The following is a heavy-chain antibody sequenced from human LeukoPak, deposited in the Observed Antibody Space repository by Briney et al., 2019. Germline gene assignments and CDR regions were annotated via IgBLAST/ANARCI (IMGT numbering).Heavy chain of an antibody. CDR1: GESFSGYY. CDR2: INHSGST. J-gene: IGHJ4*02. D-gene: IGHD4-23*01. Sequence: PSETLSLTCAVYGESFSGYYWSWIRQPPGKGLEWVGEINHSGSTKYNTSLKSRVTISVDTSKNQFSLKLSSVTSADTAVYYCARGLGYGGNSGRLSFDSSGAGALVTVSS. CDR3: ARGLGYGGNSGRLSFDS. V-gene: IGHV4-34*01.